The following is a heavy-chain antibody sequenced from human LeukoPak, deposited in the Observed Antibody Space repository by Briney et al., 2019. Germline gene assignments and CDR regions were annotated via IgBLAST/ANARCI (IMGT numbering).Heavy chain of an antibody. V-gene: IGHV3-15*01. CDR2: IKSKTDGGTT. CDR3: TRGTGWNYGGDFDY. CDR1: GFTFSNAW. D-gene: IGHD1-7*01. J-gene: IGHJ4*02. Sequence: GGSLRLSCAASGFTFSNAWMSWVRQAPGKGLEWVGRIKSKTDGGTTDYAAPVKGRFTISRDDSKSIAYLQMNSLKTEDTAVYYCTRGTGWNYGGDFDYWGQGTLVTVSS.